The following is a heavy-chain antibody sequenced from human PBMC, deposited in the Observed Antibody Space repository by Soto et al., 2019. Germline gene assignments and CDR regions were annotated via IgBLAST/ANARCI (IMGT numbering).Heavy chain of an antibody. J-gene: IGHJ4*02. CDR3: ARDIVDTAMD. CDR1: GGSFSGYY. Sequence: QVQLQQWGAGLLKPSETLSLTCAVYGGSFSGYYWSWIRQPPGKGLEWIGEINHSGSTNYNPSLKSRVTISVDTSKNQFSLKLSSVTAADTAVYYCARDIVDTAMDWGQGTLVTVSS. CDR2: INHSGST. V-gene: IGHV4-34*01. D-gene: IGHD5-18*01.